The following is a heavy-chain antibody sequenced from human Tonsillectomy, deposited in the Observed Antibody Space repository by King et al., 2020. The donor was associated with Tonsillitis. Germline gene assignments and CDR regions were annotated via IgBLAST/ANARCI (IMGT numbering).Heavy chain of an antibody. Sequence: EVQLVESGGGVVRPGGSLRLSCAASGFTFDDYGMSWVRQAPGKGLEWVSGINWNGGSTGYADSLKGRFTISRDNAKNSLYLQMNSLRVEDTALYHCARVAFGGVIGPFDYWGQGTLVTVSS. V-gene: IGHV3-20*01. D-gene: IGHD3-16*02. CDR3: ARVAFGGVIGPFDY. CDR1: GFTFDDYG. J-gene: IGHJ4*02. CDR2: INWNGGST.